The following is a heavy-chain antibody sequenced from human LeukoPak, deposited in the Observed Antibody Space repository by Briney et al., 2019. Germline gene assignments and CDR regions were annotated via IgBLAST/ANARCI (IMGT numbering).Heavy chain of an antibody. CDR3: ARAATVTSVYFDY. D-gene: IGHD4-11*01. CDR2: IYYSGST. J-gene: IGHJ4*02. Sequence: SQTLSLTCTVSGGSISSGGYYWSWLRQHPGKGLEWIGYIYYSGSTYYNPSLKSRVTISVDTSKNQFSLKLSSVTAADTAVYYCARAATVTSVYFDYWGQGTLVTVSS. CDR1: GGSISSGGYY. V-gene: IGHV4-31*03.